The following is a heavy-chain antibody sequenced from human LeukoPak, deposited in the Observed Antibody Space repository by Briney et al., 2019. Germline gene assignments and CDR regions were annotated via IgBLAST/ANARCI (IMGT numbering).Heavy chain of an antibody. Sequence: PGGSLRLSCAASGFTFADYAMHWVRQAPGKGLEGVSLISGDGGTTYYADSVKGRFTISRDNSKNSLYLQMNSLRIEDTALYYCAKSSAAAYNWFDPWGQGTLVTVSS. CDR3: AKSSAAAYNWFDP. D-gene: IGHD6-13*01. V-gene: IGHV3-43*02. CDR1: GFTFADYA. CDR2: ISGDGGTT. J-gene: IGHJ5*02.